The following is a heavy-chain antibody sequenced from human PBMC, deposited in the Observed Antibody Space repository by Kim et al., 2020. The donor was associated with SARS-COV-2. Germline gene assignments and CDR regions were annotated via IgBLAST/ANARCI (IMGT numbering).Heavy chain of an antibody. J-gene: IGHJ6*02. V-gene: IGHV1-69*01. CDR3: ARELPDYDGSGNGMDV. D-gene: IGHD3-10*01. Sequence: KFQRRVTITADESTSTAYMELSSLRSEDTAVYYCARELPDYDGSGNGMDVWGQGTTVTVSS.